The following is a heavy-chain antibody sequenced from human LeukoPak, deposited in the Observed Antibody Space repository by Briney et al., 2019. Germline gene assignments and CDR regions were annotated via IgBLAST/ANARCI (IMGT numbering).Heavy chain of an antibody. D-gene: IGHD2-2*01. J-gene: IGHJ3*02. V-gene: IGHV3-33*01. CDR3: ARGGIVVVPAAKVGDAFDI. Sequence: GGSLRLSCAASGFTFSSYGMHWVRQAPGKGLEWEAVIWHDGSNKYYADSVKGRFTISRDNSKNTLYLQMNSLRAEDTAVYYCARGGIVVVPAAKVGDAFDIWGQGTMVTVSS. CDR1: GFTFSSYG. CDR2: IWHDGSNK.